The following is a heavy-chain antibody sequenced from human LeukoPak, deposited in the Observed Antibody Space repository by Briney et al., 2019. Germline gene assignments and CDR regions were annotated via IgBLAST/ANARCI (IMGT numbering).Heavy chain of an antibody. Sequence: SETLSLTCTVSGGSITTNYWSWIRQPPGMGLEWIGYIHYSGTTYYNPSLESRVTMSEDTSRSRFSLTLSSLTAADTAVYYCARHVSDYYYYYIDVWGVGTTVIVSS. CDR1: GGSITTNY. V-gene: IGHV4-59*04. J-gene: IGHJ6*03. CDR2: IHYSGTT. CDR3: ARHVSDYYYYYIDV. D-gene: IGHD5/OR15-5a*01.